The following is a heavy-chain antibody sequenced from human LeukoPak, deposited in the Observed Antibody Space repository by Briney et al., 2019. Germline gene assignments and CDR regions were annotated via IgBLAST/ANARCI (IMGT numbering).Heavy chain of an antibody. V-gene: IGHV4-39*01. CDR2: MYYSGST. D-gene: IGHD5-24*01. Sequence: PSETLSLTCTVSGGSFSSSSYYWGWIRQPPGKGLEWIVSMYYSGSTYYNASLRSQDTISVDTSKNQFSLKLSSVTAADTAVYYCARHFDRDGYKSNAFDIWGQGSMVTVSS. J-gene: IGHJ3*02. CDR1: GGSFSSSSYY. CDR3: ARHFDRDGYKSNAFDI.